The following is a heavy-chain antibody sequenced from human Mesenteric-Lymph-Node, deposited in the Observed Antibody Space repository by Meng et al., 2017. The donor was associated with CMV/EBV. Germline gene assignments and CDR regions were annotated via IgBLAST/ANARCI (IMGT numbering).Heavy chain of an antibody. CDR3: ARSYNFAFDY. V-gene: IGHV3-73*01. Sequence: CAASGFPFRGSARHWVRQASGKGLEWVGRIKNKANSYATAYAASVKGRFTISRDNAKNSLFLQMNNLRAEDTAVYYCARSYNFAFDYWGQEILVTVSS. D-gene: IGHD1-1*01. CDR2: IKNKANSYAT. J-gene: IGHJ4*02. CDR1: GFPFRGSA.